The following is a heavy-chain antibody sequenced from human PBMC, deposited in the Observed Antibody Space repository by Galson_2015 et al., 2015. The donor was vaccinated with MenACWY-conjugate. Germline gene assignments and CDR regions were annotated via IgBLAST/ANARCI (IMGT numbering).Heavy chain of an antibody. V-gene: IGHV3-30*01. J-gene: IGHJ4*02. CDR3: ARGLIGYSSGPLDF. D-gene: IGHD6-19*01. Sequence: LRLSCAASGFTFSSYTMHWVRQTPGKGLEWVALMSYDGSNQYYADSLKGRLTISRDNSKSTLYLQMDSLRAEDTAVYYCARGLIGYSSGPLDFWGRGALVTVSS. CDR1: GFTFSSYT. CDR2: MSYDGSNQ.